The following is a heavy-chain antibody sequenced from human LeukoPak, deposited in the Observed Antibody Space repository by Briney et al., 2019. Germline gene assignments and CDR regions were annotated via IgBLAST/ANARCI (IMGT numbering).Heavy chain of an antibody. J-gene: IGHJ4*02. CDR2: TRNKANSYTT. CDR1: GFTFSDHN. V-gene: IGHV3-72*01. CDR3: VRGPRGLDY. Sequence: PGGSLRLSCAASGFTFSDHNMDWVRQAPGKGLEWVGRTRNKANSYTTEYAASVKGRFIISRDDSKNSLYLQMNSLKPEDTAVYYCVRGPRGLDYWGQGILVTVSS.